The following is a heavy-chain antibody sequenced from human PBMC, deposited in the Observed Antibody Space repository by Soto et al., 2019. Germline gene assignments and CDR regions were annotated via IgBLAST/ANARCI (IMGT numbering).Heavy chain of an antibody. J-gene: IGHJ4*02. CDR2: ISRDGTNK. Sequence: VGSLRLSCAASGFTFSRYAIHWVRQAPGKGLEWVAVISRDGTNKYYVDSVKGRFTISRDNSRNTLYLQMNSLRHEDAAVYYCARSRSGAVADSFDFWGQGTLVTVSS. V-gene: IGHV3-30*04. D-gene: IGHD3-10*01. CDR1: GFTFSRYA. CDR3: ARSRSGAVADSFDF.